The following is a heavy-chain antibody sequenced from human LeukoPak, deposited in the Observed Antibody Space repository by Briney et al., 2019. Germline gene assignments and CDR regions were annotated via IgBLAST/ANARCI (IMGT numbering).Heavy chain of an antibody. Sequence: PGGSLRLSCAVSGFTFSRYWMHWVRQAPGKGLVWVSGIRSDGGDAAYADSVKGRFTISRDNVKNTVYLQMNSLRAEDSAVYYCAVIITRHYWGQGTLVTVSS. D-gene: IGHD3-22*01. CDR3: AVIITRHY. CDR2: IRSDGGDA. CDR1: GFTFSRYW. V-gene: IGHV3-74*01. J-gene: IGHJ4*02.